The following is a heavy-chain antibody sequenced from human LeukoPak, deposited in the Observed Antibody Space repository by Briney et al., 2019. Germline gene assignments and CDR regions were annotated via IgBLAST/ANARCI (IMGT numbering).Heavy chain of an antibody. D-gene: IGHD3-16*01. Sequence: GGSLRLSCAASGFTFSSYWMSWVRQAPGKGLEWVSAISNSGDSTYHADSVKGRFTISRDNSGNTLYLQMNSLRVEDTAVYYCAKFWGGLDYWGPGTLVTVSS. CDR1: GFTFSSYW. V-gene: IGHV3-23*01. CDR2: ISNSGDST. CDR3: AKFWGGLDY. J-gene: IGHJ4*02.